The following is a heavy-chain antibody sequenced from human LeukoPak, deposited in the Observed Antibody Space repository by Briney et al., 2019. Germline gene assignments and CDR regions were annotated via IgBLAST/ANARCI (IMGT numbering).Heavy chain of an antibody. V-gene: IGHV4-30-4*01. CDR2: VYHSGST. Sequence: SQTLSLTCTVSGVSITNGDYYWSWIRPSPGQGLEWIGHVYHSGSTYYNPSLESRVTMSMDTSKNQFSLKLTSVTAADTAVYYCASQGSGQGYLNWFDPWGQGALVTVSS. CDR3: ASQGSGQGYLNWFDP. J-gene: IGHJ5*02. CDR1: GVSITNGDYY. D-gene: IGHD5-18*01.